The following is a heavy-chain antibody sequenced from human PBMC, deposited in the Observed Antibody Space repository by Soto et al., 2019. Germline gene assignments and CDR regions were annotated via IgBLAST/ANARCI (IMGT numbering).Heavy chain of an antibody. CDR3: ARDLSYGDFDY. Sequence: ASVKVSCKASGGTFSSYAISWVRQAPGQGLEWMGGIIPIFGTANYAQKFQGRVTITADESTSTAYMELRSLRSDDTAVYYCARDLSYGDFDYWGQGILVTVSS. J-gene: IGHJ4*02. D-gene: IGHD4-17*01. V-gene: IGHV1-69*13. CDR1: GGTFSSYA. CDR2: IIPIFGTA.